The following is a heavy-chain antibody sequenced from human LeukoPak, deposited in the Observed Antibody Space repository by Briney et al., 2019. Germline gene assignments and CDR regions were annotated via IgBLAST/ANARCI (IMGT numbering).Heavy chain of an antibody. D-gene: IGHD6-13*01. V-gene: IGHV1-24*01. CDR1: GYTLTELS. Sequence: GASVKVSCKVSGYTLTELSMHWVRQAPGKGLEWMGGFDPEDGETIYAQKFQGRVTMTRNTSISTAYMELSSLRSEDTAVYYCASSSSWSPRVWGQGTTVTVSS. CDR2: FDPEDGET. CDR3: ASSSSWSPRV. J-gene: IGHJ6*02.